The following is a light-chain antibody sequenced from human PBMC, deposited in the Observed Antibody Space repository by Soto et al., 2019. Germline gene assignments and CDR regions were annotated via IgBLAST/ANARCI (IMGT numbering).Light chain of an antibody. Sequence: QSALTQPASVFGSPGQSITISCTGTSSDVGGYSYVSWYQQHPGKAPKLMIYEVSNRPSGVSNRFSGSKSGNTASLTISGLQAEDEADYSCSSFSSSSTLVVFGGGTKLTVL. J-gene: IGLJ2*01. CDR1: SSDVGGYSY. V-gene: IGLV2-14*01. CDR2: EVS. CDR3: SSFSSSSTLVV.